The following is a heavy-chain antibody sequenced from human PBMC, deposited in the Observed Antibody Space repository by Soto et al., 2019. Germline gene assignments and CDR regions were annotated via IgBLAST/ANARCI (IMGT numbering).Heavy chain of an antibody. D-gene: IGHD3-16*02. J-gene: IGHJ3*01. CDR1: GFTLSMSA. V-gene: IGHV3-23*01. CDR3: AKDRGIIVKAGDAFDV. CDR2: ISDSGDRT. Sequence: EVQLMESGGGLVQPGGSLRLSCASSGFTLSMSAVNWVRQAPGKGLEWVSYISDSGDRTYYADSVKGRFTSSRDRSKNTVSLQMDSLRAEDTAVYYCAKDRGIIVKAGDAFDVWGQGTKVTVSS.